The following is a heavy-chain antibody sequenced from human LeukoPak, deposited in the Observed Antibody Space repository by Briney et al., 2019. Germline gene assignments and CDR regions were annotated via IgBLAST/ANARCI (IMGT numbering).Heavy chain of an antibody. CDR2: ISGSGGST. CDR1: GFTFSSYA. CDR3: AKDVDSSSWDYYGMDV. Sequence: GGSLRLSCAASGFTFSSYAMTWVRQAPGKGLEWVSAISGSGGSTYYADFVKGRFTISRDNSKNTLYLQMNSLRAEDTAVYYCAKDVDSSSWDYYGMDVWGKGTTVTVSS. D-gene: IGHD6-13*01. V-gene: IGHV3-23*01. J-gene: IGHJ6*04.